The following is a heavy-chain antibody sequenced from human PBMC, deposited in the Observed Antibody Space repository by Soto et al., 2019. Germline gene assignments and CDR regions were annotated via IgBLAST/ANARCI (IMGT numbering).Heavy chain of an antibody. D-gene: IGHD4-17*01. V-gene: IGHV1-69*12. CDR2: IIPIYGTA. CDR1: GGTISSYA. CDR3: AREGYGVNRGMDV. Sequence: QVQLVQSGAEVKRPGSSVKVSCKASGGTISSYASSWVRQAPGQGLEWMGGIIPIYGTANYAQKFQGRVTITADESPSYAYMELSRRRSEDTAVYYCAREGYGVNRGMDVWGQGTTVTVSS. J-gene: IGHJ6*02.